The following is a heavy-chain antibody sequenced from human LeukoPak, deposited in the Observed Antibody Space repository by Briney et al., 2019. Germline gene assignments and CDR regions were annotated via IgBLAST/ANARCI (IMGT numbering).Heavy chain of an antibody. CDR2: INTNTGNP. J-gene: IGHJ6*02. D-gene: IGHD2-21*02. Sequence: ASVKVSCKASGYTFTNYVIKWVRQAPGQGLEWMGWINTNTGNPTYAQGFTGRYVFSLDTSASTAYLQISSLEAEDTAVYYCARVRIRNNSVVVTASGRYGMDVWGQGTTVTVSS. CDR3: ARVRIRNNSVVVTASGRYGMDV. V-gene: IGHV7-4-1*02. CDR1: GYTFTNYV.